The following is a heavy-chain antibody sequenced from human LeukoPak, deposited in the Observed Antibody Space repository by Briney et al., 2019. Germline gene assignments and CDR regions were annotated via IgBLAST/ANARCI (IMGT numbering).Heavy chain of an antibody. CDR1: GFTFSSYA. Sequence: PGGSLRLFCAASGFTFSSYAMSWVRQAPGKGLEWVSAISGSGGSTYYADSVKGRFTISRDNSKNTLYLQMNSLRAEDTAVYYCAKDHYDSSGYYFDYWGQGTLVTVSS. CDR3: AKDHYDSSGYYFDY. CDR2: ISGSGGST. V-gene: IGHV3-23*01. J-gene: IGHJ4*02. D-gene: IGHD3-22*01.